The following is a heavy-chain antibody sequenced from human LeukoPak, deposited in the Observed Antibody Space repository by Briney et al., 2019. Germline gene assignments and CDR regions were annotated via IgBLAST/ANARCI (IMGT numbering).Heavy chain of an antibody. CDR1: GFTFSSYS. J-gene: IGHJ4*02. D-gene: IGHD2-15*01. Sequence: GGSLRLSCAASGFTFSSYSMNWVRQAPGKGLEWVSSISSSSSYIYYADSVKGRFTISRDNAKNSLYLQMNSLRAEDTAVYYCARGIGYCSGGSCYSYFDYWGQGTLVTASS. CDR2: ISSSSSYI. V-gene: IGHV3-21*01. CDR3: ARGIGYCSGGSCYSYFDY.